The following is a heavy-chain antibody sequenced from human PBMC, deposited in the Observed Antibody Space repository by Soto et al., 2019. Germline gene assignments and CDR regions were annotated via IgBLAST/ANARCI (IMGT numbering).Heavy chain of an antibody. CDR3: ATGTDFGWLGNPNHALDI. J-gene: IGHJ3*02. CDR2: INSAGSII. D-gene: IGHD3-9*01. CDR1: GFTPSRLS. Sequence: EVQLVQSGGALVQPGGSLRLSCAASGFTPSRLSMNWVRQAPGKGLEWISYINSAGSIIYYADSVKGRFTISRDNAKNSLDLQMNSLRGEDTAVYYCATGTDFGWLGNPNHALDIWGSGTMVTVSS. V-gene: IGHV3-48*01.